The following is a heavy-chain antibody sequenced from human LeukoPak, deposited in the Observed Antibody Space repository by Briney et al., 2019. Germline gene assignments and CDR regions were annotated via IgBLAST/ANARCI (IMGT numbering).Heavy chain of an antibody. Sequence: PSETLSLTCAVYGGSFRGYYWSWIRQPPGKGLEWIGEINYSGSTNYNPSLKSRVTISIDTSKNQFSLRLSSVTAADTAVYYCARLVDYDILTGYQNPDYWGQGTLVTVSS. CDR2: INYSGST. CDR1: GGSFRGYY. CDR3: ARLVDYDILTGYQNPDY. D-gene: IGHD3-9*01. V-gene: IGHV4-34*01. J-gene: IGHJ4*02.